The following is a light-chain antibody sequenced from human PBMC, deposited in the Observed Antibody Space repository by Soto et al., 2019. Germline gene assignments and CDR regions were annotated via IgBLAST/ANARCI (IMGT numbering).Light chain of an antibody. CDR3: QQRSSWPFA. CDR1: QNINSY. J-gene: IGKJ3*01. CDR2: ATS. V-gene: IGKV3-11*01. Sequence: EIVLTQSPATLSLSPGERATLSCRASQNINSYLAWYQQKPGQAPRLLIYATSNRATGIPARFSGSGSGTDLTLGSSSLEPKDFAVYYCQQRSSWPFAFGPGTKGDIK.